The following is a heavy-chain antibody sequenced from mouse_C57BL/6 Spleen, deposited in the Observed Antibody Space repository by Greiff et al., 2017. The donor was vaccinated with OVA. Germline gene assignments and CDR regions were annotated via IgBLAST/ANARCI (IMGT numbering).Heavy chain of an antibody. J-gene: IGHJ2*01. V-gene: IGHV1-52*01. Sequence: QVQLQQPGAELVRPGSSVKLSCKASGYTFTSYWMHWVKQRPTQGLEWIGNIDPSDSETHYNQKFKDKATLTVDKSSSTAYMQLSSLTSEDSAVYYCAREDSSGYFDYWGQGTTLTVSS. CDR3: AREDSSGYFDY. CDR2: IDPSDSET. D-gene: IGHD3-2*02. CDR1: GYTFTSYW.